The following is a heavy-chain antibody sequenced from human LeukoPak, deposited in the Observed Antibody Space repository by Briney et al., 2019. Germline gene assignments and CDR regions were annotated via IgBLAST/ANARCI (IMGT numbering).Heavy chain of an antibody. CDR1: GGSISGHY. CDR3: ARRSGSYYDGWFDP. V-gene: IGHV4-39*01. D-gene: IGHD1-26*01. Sequence: SETLSLTCTVSGGSISGHYWGWIRQPPGKGLEWIGSIYYSGSTYYNPSLKSRVTISVDTSKNQFSLKLSSVTAADTAVYYCARRSGSYYDGWFDPWGQGTLVTVSS. J-gene: IGHJ5*02. CDR2: IYYSGST.